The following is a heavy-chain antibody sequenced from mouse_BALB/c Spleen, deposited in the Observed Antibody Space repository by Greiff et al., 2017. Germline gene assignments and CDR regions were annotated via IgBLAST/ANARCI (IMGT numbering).Heavy chain of an antibody. D-gene: IGHD2-3*01. CDR2: ISSGGSYT. V-gene: IGHV5-9-3*01. CDR3: ARRDGYYGRAMDY. CDR1: GFTFSSYA. J-gene: IGHJ4*01. Sequence: EVQLVESGGGLVKPGGSLKLSCAASGFTFSSYAMSWVRQTPEKRLEWVATISSGGSYTYYPDSVKGRFTISRDNAKNTLYLQMSSLRSEDTAMYYCARRDGYYGRAMDYWGQGTSVTVSS.